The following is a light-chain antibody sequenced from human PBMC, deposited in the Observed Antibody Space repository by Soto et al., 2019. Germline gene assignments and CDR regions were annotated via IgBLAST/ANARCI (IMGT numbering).Light chain of an antibody. J-gene: IGLJ1*01. Sequence: QSALTQPASVSGSPGQSSTISCTGTSSDVGSYNYVSWYQHHPGKAPRLMIYASSNRPSGVSHRFSGSRSGNTASLTISGLQAEDEADYYCSSYTSSSTLYVFGAGTKVTVL. V-gene: IGLV2-14*01. CDR2: ASS. CDR1: SSDVGSYNY. CDR3: SSYTSSSTLYV.